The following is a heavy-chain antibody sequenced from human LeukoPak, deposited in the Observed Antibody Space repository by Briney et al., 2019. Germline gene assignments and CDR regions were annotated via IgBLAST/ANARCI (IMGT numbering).Heavy chain of an antibody. CDR3: ARSGSIAARPYYYYYYYMDV. J-gene: IGHJ6*03. Sequence: SETLSLTCAVYGGSFSGYHWTWIRQSPGKGLEWIGDINPSGSTYYNPSLKSRLTISVDTSKNQFSLKLRSVTAADTAVYYCARSGSIAARPYYYYYYYMDVWGKGTTVTVSS. CDR1: GGSFSGYH. V-gene: IGHV4-34*01. CDR2: INPSGST. D-gene: IGHD6-6*01.